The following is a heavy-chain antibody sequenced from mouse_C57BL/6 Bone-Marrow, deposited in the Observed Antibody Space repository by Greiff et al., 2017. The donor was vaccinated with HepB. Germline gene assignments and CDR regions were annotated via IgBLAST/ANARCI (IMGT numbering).Heavy chain of an antibody. J-gene: IGHJ3*01. CDR2: ISSGSSTI. D-gene: IGHD2-12*01. CDR1: GFTFSDYG. V-gene: IGHV5-17*01. Sequence: EVKLVESGGGLVKPGGSLKLSCAASGFTFSDYGMHWVRQAPEKGLEWVAYISSGSSTIYYADTVKGRFTISRDNANNTLFLQMTSLRSEDTAMYYCARHYSPGIAYWGRGTLVTVSA. CDR3: ARHYSPGIAY.